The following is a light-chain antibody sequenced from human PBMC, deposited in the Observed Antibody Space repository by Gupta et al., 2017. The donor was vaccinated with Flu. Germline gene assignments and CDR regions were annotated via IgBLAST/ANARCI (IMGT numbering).Light chain of an antibody. V-gene: IGKV1-27*01. CDR2: AAS. CDR3: QKDNSAPQT. CDR1: QDIGSY. J-gene: IGKJ4*01. Sequence: PSSLSASVGDRVTITCRASQDIGSYVAWYQQKAGKTPKLLIYAASSLQSGVPPRFDDSGSGSVFTLTISSLQPEDVATYYCQKDNSAPQTFGRGTKVEIK.